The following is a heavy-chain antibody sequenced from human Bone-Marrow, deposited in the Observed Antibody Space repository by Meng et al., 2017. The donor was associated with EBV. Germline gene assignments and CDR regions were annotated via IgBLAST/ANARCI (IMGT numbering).Heavy chain of an antibody. CDR1: GFTISSCC. CDR2: INSNGVT. Sequence: GRVGDAGGDVVQPRKPRRLSCAAAGFTISSCCMSWVRQAPRKGLEGVSVINSNGVTYYADSVKGRFTISRDNSKNTVSLQMNSLRAEDTAVYYCARESLTGGTEGFDYWGQGTLVTVSS. V-gene: IGHV3-53*01. CDR3: ARESLTGGTEGFDY. J-gene: IGHJ4*02. D-gene: IGHD7-27*01.